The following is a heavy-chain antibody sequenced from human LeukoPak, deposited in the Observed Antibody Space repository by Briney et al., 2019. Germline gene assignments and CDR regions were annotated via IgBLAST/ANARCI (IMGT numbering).Heavy chain of an antibody. V-gene: IGHV3-23*01. Sequence: GGSLRLSCAASGLSFSRFAMSWVRQAPGKGLEWVSTISGIGDTTYYADSVKGRFTISRDNLKNTLYVQMNSLRVEDTAVYYCAKSGGTSSVYYYSDYWGQGTLVTVSS. CDR1: GLSFSRFA. CDR3: AKSGGTSSVYYYSDY. CDR2: ISGIGDTT. J-gene: IGHJ4*02. D-gene: IGHD3-22*01.